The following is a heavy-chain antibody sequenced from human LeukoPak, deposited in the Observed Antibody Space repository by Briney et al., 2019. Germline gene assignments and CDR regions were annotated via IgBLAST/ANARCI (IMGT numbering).Heavy chain of an antibody. CDR3: ARDGFNGFYYYGMDV. CDR2: IIPIFGTA. D-gene: IGHD2-8*01. V-gene: IGHV1-69*13. Sequence: ASVKVSCKASGGTFSSYAISWVRQAPGQGLEWMGGIIPIFGTANYAQKFQGRVTITADESTSTAYMELSSLRSEDTAVYYCARDGFNGFYYYGMDVWGQGTTVTVSS. CDR1: GGTFSSYA. J-gene: IGHJ6*02.